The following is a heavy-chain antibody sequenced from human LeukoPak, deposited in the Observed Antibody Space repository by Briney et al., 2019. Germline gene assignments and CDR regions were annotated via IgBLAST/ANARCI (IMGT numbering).Heavy chain of an antibody. CDR2: ISYDGSNT. D-gene: IGHD6-13*01. CDR1: GFTFRSYD. Sequence: GGSLRLSCAASGFTFRSYDMHWVRQAPGKGLEWVAVISYDGSNTYYTDSVKGRFTISRDNSKNTLYLQMNSLRPEDTAVCYCAKDGQLGGSSWFTLYFDYWGQGTLVTVSS. J-gene: IGHJ4*02. CDR3: AKDGQLGGSSWFTLYFDY. V-gene: IGHV3-30*18.